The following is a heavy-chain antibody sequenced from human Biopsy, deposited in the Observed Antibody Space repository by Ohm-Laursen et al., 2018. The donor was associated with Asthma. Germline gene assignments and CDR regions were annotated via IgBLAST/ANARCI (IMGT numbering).Heavy chain of an antibody. CDR2: ISAIFGSI. V-gene: IGHV1-69*13. CDR1: GCTLNNYA. CDR3: AKARCYYFYCDMEV. J-gene: IGHJ6*02. Sequence: SVKVSCKSSGCTLNNYAINWVRQAPGQGLEWMGGISAIFGSIKYAQKFQDRVTISADVFRNTVHLELSSLRSEDTSVLYCAKARCYYFYCDMEVWGQGTTVTVSS. D-gene: IGHD3-16*02.